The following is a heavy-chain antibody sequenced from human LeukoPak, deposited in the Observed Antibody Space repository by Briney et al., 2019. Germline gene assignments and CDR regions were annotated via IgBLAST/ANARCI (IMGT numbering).Heavy chain of an antibody. J-gene: IGHJ4*02. CDR3: ARAEGNYDFWSGYPNYFDY. CDR1: GYTFTSYG. Sequence: ASVKVSCKASGYTFTSYGISWVRQAPGQGLEWMGWISAYNGNTNYAQKLQGRVTMTTDTSTSTAYMELRSLRSDDTAVYYCARAEGNYDFWSGYPNYFDYWGQGTLVTVSS. V-gene: IGHV1-18*01. D-gene: IGHD3-3*01. CDR2: ISAYNGNT.